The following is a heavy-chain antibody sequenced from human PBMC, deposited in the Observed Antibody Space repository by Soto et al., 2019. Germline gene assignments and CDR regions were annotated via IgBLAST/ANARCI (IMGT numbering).Heavy chain of an antibody. Sequence: GGSLRLSCAASGFTFCSYSMNWVRQAPGKGLEWVSSISSSSSYIYYADSVKGRFTISRDNAKNSLYLQMNSLRAEDTAVYYCAKSAWRVYAPLDPWGQGTLVTVSS. CDR1: GFTFCSYS. D-gene: IGHD2-8*01. CDR2: ISSSSSYI. J-gene: IGHJ5*02. CDR3: AKSAWRVYAPLDP. V-gene: IGHV3-21*01.